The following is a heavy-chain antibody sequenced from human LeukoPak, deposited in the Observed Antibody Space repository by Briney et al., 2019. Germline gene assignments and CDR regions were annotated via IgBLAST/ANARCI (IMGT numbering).Heavy chain of an antibody. D-gene: IGHD1-1*01. CDR3: ARPLNWSPRTNAFDI. CDR1: GYSFTSYW. Sequence: GESLKISCKGSGYSFTSYWIGWVRQMPGKGLEWMGIIYPGDSDTRYSPSFQGQVTISADKSISTAYLKWSSLKASDTGMYYCARPLNWSPRTNAFDIWGQGTMVTVSS. J-gene: IGHJ3*02. CDR2: IYPGDSDT. V-gene: IGHV5-51*01.